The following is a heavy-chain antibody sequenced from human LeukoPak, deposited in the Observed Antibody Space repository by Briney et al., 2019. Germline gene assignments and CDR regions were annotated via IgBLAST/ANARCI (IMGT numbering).Heavy chain of an antibody. V-gene: IGHV3-21*01. CDR2: ISNTSTYI. Sequence: GGSLRLSCAASGFTFSRYSMNWVRQTPGKGLEWVASISNTSTYIYYADSVKGRFTISRDNAKNSLNLQMNSLRAEDTAVYYCASLFPWFDPWGQGTLVTVSS. CDR3: ASLFPWFDP. J-gene: IGHJ5*02. CDR1: GFTFSRYS.